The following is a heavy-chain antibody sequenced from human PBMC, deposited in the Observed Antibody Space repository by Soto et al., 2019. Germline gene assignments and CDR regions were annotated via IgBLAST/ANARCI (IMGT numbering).Heavy chain of an antibody. D-gene: IGHD3-22*01. J-gene: IGHJ4*02. CDR2: IIPIFGTA. CDR1: GGTLSSYA. CDR3: ARSITMIVVVTPYFHY. Sequence: QVQLVQSGAEVKKPGSSVKVSCKASGGTLSSYAISWVRQAPGKGLEWMGGIIPIFGTANYAQKFQGRVTITADESTSTAYMELSSLRSEDTAVYYCARSITMIVVVTPYFHYWGQGTLVTVSS. V-gene: IGHV1-69*01.